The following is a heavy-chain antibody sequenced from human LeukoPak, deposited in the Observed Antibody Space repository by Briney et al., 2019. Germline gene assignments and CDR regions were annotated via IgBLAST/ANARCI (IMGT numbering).Heavy chain of an antibody. CDR1: GGSFSGYY. D-gene: IGHD1-1*01. J-gene: IGHJ4*02. CDR3: ARARARASWYY. V-gene: IGHV4-34*01. Sequence: SETLSLTCAVYGGSFSGYYWSWIRQPPGKGLEWIGEINHSGSTNYNPSLKSRVTISLDTSKNQFSLKLSSVTAAATAVYYCARARARASWYYWGQGTLVTVSS. CDR2: INHSGST.